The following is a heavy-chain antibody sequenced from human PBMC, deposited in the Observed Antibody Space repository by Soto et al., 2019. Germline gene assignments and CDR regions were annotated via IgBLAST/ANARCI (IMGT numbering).Heavy chain of an antibody. CDR2: FYTSGTT. J-gene: IGHJ6*02. D-gene: IGHD3-10*01. CDR3: ARAGNEYGVDV. Sequence: SETLSLTCTVSGGSISSYYWSWIRQSAGQGLEWIGRFYTSGTTHYNPSLKSRVSMSADTSKNQPSLTLTSVTAADTGVYYCARAGNEYGVDVWGQGTTVTVSS. V-gene: IGHV4-4*07. CDR1: GGSISSYY.